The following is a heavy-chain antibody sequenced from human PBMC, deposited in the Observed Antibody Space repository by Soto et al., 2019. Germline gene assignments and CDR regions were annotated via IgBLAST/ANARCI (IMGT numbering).Heavy chain of an antibody. Sequence: GASVKVSCKASGGTFSSYAISWVRQAPGQGLEWMGGIIPIFGTANYAQKFQGRVTITADGSTSTAYMELSSLRSEDTAVYYCAKTVAAHYYYGMDVWGQGTTVTVSS. V-gene: IGHV1-69*13. CDR3: AKTVAAHYYYGMDV. J-gene: IGHJ6*02. CDR2: IIPIFGTA. D-gene: IGHD2-15*01. CDR1: GGTFSSYA.